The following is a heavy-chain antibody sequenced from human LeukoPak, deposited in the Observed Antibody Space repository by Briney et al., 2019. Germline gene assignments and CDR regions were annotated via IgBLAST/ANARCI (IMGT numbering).Heavy chain of an antibody. D-gene: IGHD3-3*01. J-gene: IGHJ3*02. V-gene: IGHV3-23*01. Sequence: GGSLRLSFAASGFTFSSYAMSWVRQAPGKGLEWVSGISYSGGSTYSADSVKGRFTISRDNSKNTLFLQMNRLRVEDTAIYYCAKDLKLSFWAFDIWGQGTMVTVSS. CDR2: ISYSGGST. CDR3: AKDLKLSFWAFDI. CDR1: GFTFSSYA.